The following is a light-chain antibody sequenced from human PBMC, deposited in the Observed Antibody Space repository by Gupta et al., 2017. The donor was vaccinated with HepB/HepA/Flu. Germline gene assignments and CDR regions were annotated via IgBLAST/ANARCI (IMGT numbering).Light chain of an antibody. V-gene: IGKV3-20*01. CDR3: QQYNGSPTCA. CDR1: QSMNSYY. Sequence: IVLTQSPGTLSLSPGEGATVSCRASQSMNSYYLAWYQQKPGQAPRRLIHGGSSRATGIPDRFSGSGSGTDFTLTISRLEPEDFAVYYCQQYNGSPTCAFGQGTRMEI. CDR2: GGS. J-gene: IGKJ1*01.